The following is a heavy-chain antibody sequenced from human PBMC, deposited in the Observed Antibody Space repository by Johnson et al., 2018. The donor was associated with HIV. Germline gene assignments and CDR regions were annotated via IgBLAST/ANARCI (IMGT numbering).Heavy chain of an antibody. CDR2: IYSGGST. CDR1: GFNVSDNY. J-gene: IGHJ3*02. CDR3: ASISLGAFDI. V-gene: IGHV3-66*01. Sequence: MLLVESGGDLVQPGGSLRLSCAGSGFNVSDNYMSWVRQAPGKGLEGVSVIYSGGSTFNAHSVKGRFTISRDNSKNTLYLQMGSLRAEDMAVYFCASISLGAFDIWGQGTLVTVSS.